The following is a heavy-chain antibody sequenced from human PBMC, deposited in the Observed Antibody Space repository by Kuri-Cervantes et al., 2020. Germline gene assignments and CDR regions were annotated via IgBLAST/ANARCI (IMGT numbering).Heavy chain of an antibody. CDR1: GYIFASYG. CDR3: ARDQPKEDYYYMDV. J-gene: IGHJ6*03. V-gene: IGHV1-18*01. Sequence: ASVKVSCKASGYIFASYGISWMRQAPGQGLEWMGWISAYNGDTNYAQKLQGRVTMTTDTSTSTAYMELRSLRSDDTAVYYCARDQPKEDYYYMDVWGKGTTVTVSS. CDR2: ISAYNGDT.